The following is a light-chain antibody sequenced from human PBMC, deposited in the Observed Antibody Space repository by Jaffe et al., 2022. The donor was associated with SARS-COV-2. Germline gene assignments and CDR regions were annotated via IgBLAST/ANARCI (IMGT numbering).Light chain of an antibody. CDR3: QQYNDWHPYT. CDR1: QNINTY. J-gene: IGKJ2*01. Sequence: EILMTQSPVTLSVSPGEGATLSCKASQNINTYLAWYQHKPGQAPRLLIHGASTRATGTPARFSGSGSGTEFTLTISSLQSEDFAVYYCQQYNDWHPYTFGQGTKVEVK. V-gene: IGKV3-15*01. CDR2: GAS.